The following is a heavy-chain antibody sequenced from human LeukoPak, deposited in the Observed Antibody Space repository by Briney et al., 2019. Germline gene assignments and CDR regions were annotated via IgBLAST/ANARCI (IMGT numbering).Heavy chain of an antibody. CDR3: ARSGSDFDY. V-gene: IGHV3-9*03. J-gene: IGHJ4*02. CDR1: GFTFDDYA. Sequence: GGSLRLSCAASGFTFDDYAMHWVRQAPGKGLEWVSGISWNSGSIGYADSVKGRFTISRDNAKNSMYLQVNSLRVEDMAVYYCARSGSDFDYWGQGTLVTVSS. CDR2: ISWNSGSI. D-gene: IGHD1-26*01.